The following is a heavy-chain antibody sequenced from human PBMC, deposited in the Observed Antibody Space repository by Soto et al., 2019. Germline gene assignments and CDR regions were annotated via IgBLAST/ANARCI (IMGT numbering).Heavy chain of an antibody. Sequence: QPGGSLRLSCAASGFTFSSYAMSWVRQAPGKGLEWVSAISGSGGSTYYADSVKGRFTISRDNSKNTLYLQMNSLRAEDTAVYYCAKSDVVVPAAMIWFDPWGQGTLVTVSS. CDR3: AKSDVVVPAAMIWFDP. J-gene: IGHJ5*02. CDR1: GFTFSSYA. V-gene: IGHV3-23*01. D-gene: IGHD2-2*01. CDR2: ISGSGGST.